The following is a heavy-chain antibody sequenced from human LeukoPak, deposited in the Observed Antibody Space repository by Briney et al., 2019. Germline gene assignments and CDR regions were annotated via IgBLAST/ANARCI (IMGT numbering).Heavy chain of an antibody. V-gene: IGHV3-48*01. Sequence: GGPLRLSCAASGFTFSSYSMNWVRQAPGKGLEWVSYVSSSSSTIYYADSVKGRFTISRDNAKNSLYLQMNSLTAEDTAVYYCARVAYGSSWYVDYWGQGNLVTVSS. D-gene: IGHD6-13*01. CDR1: GFTFSSYS. J-gene: IGHJ4*02. CDR3: ARVAYGSSWYVDY. CDR2: VSSSSSTI.